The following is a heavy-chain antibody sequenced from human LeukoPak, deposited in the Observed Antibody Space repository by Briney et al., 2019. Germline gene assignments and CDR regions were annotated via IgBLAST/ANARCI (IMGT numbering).Heavy chain of an antibody. J-gene: IGHJ6*02. D-gene: IGHD3-22*01. CDR2: IWYDGSNK. Sequence: GRSLRLSCAASGFKFSSYGMHWVRQAPGKGLEWVAIIWYDGSNKYYADSVKGRFIISRDNSKNPLYLQMNSLRAEDTAVYYCARDPLESAYYHYYYYGMDVWGQGTTVTVSS. CDR1: GFKFSSYG. V-gene: IGHV3-33*01. CDR3: ARDPLESAYYHYYYYGMDV.